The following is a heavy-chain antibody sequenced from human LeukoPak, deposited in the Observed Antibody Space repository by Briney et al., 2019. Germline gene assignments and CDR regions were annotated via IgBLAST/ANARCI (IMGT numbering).Heavy chain of an antibody. CDR3: AKDQRSSWFHYFDY. J-gene: IGHJ4*02. Sequence: ETLSLTCAVYGGSLSGYYWSWIRQPPGKGLEWVSAISGSGGSTYYADSVKGRFTISRDNSKNTLYLQMNSLRAEDTAVYYCAKDQRSSWFHYFDYWGQGTLVTVSS. V-gene: IGHV3-23*01. CDR1: GGSLSGYY. D-gene: IGHD6-13*01. CDR2: ISGSGGST.